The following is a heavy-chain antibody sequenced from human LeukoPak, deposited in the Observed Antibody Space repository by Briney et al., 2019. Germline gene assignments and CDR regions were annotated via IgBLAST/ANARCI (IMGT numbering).Heavy chain of an antibody. J-gene: IGHJ4*02. CDR1: GFTFSSYA. V-gene: IGHV3-21*01. CDR3: ARDEEGYYFDY. CDR2: ISSSSSYI. Sequence: GGSLRLSCAASGFTFSSYAMSWVRQAPGKGLEWVSSISSSSSYIYYADSVKGRFTISRDNAKNSLYLQMNSLRAEDTAVYYCARDEEGYYFDYWGQGTLVTVSS.